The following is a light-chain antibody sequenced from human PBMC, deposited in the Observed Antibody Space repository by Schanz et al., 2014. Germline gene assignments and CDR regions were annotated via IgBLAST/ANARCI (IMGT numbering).Light chain of an antibody. J-gene: IGKJ4*01. CDR1: QTVISGY. Sequence: ENVLTQSPGTLSLSPGERATLSCRASQTVISGYLAWYQQKPGQTPRLLIYDASNRATGIPARFSGSGSGTDFTLTISSLEAEDVAVYYCKQRSNWPLTFGGGTKVEIK. CDR3: KQRSNWPLT. V-gene: IGKV3-11*01. CDR2: DAS.